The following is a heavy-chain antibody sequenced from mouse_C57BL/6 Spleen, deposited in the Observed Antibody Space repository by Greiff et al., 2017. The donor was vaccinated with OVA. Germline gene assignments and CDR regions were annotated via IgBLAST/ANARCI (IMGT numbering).Heavy chain of an antibody. J-gene: IGHJ4*01. CDR1: GYTFTDYE. D-gene: IGHD1-1*01. V-gene: IGHV1-15*01. Sequence: QVQLKESGAELVRPGASVTLSCKASGYTFTDYEMHWVKQTPVHGLEWIGAIDPETGGTAYNQKFKGKAILTADKSSSTAYMELRSLTSEDSAVYYCTRRTVVDAMDYWGQGTSVTVSS. CDR3: TRRTVVDAMDY. CDR2: IDPETGGT.